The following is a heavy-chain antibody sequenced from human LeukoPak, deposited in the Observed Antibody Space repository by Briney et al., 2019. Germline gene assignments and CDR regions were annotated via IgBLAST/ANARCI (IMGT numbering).Heavy chain of an antibody. Sequence: SETLSLTCTVSGGSISSYYWTWIRQPAGKGLEWIGLIYTRGPTNYNSSLKSRVTMSLDTSKKQFSLKLSSVTAADTAVYYCARDHELHYFDYWGQGTLVTVSS. V-gene: IGHV4-4*07. CDR2: IYTRGPT. CDR1: GGSISSYY. CDR3: ARDHELHYFDY. D-gene: IGHD2-15*01. J-gene: IGHJ4*02.